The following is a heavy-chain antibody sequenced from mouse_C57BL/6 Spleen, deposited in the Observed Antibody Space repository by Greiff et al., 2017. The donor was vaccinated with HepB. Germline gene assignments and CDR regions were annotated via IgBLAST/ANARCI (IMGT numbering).Heavy chain of an antibody. J-gene: IGHJ3*01. D-gene: IGHD2-1*01. CDR2: INPNNGGT. CDR1: GYTFTDYN. V-gene: IGHV1-18*01. CDR3: ARSGGPYGNRFAY. Sequence: VQLQQSGPELVKPGASVKIPCKASGYTFTDYNMDWVKQSHGKSLEWIGDINPNNGGTIYNQKFKGKATLTVDKSSSTAYMELRSLTSEDTAVYYCARSGGPYGNRFAYWGQGTLVTVSA.